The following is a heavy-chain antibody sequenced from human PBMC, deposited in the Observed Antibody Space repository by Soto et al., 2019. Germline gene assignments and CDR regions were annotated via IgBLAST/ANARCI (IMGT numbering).Heavy chain of an antibody. D-gene: IGHD6-19*01. Sequence: GGSLRLSCAASGFTFSSYTLDWVRQAPGRGLEWVASISQSSSYIYYADSLKGRFTISRDNAQNSLYLQMTSLGAEDTAVYYCTRVVGVSGWSPYLDFWGQGTLVTVS. CDR3: TRVVGVSGWSPYLDF. V-gene: IGHV3-21*04. CDR2: ISQSSSYI. CDR1: GFTFSSYT. J-gene: IGHJ4*02.